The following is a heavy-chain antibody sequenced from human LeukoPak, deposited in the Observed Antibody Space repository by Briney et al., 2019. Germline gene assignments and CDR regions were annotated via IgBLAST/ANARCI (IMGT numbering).Heavy chain of an antibody. CDR1: GCTCSDYY. V-gene: IGHV3-11*05. J-gene: IGHJ4*02. CDR3: ARADGYNSPFDY. D-gene: IGHD5-24*01. Sequence: AQSLTLSCAASGCTCSDYYMRWTCHAPGGGREWVSYISSSSSYTNYADSVKGRFTISRDNAKNSLYLQMNSLRAEDTAVYYCARADGYNSPFDYWGQGTLVTVSS. CDR2: ISSSSSYT.